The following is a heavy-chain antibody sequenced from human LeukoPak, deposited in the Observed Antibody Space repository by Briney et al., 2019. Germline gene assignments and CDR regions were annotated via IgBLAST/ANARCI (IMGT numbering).Heavy chain of an antibody. D-gene: IGHD4-17*01. CDR2: IYDSGRT. CDR1: GGSISSYY. J-gene: IGHJ5*02. CDR3: ARVEGTNDYGDYAGQDWFDP. V-gene: IGHV4-59*12. Sequence: SETLSLTCTVSGGSISSYYWSWIRQSPGKGLEWIGHIYDSGRTNYNPSLKSRVTISVDTSKNQFSLKLSSVTAADTAVYYCARVEGTNDYGDYAGQDWFDPWGQGTLVTVSS.